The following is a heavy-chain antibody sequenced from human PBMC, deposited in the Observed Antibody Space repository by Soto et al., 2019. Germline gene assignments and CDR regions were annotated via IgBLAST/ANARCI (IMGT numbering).Heavy chain of an antibody. J-gene: IGHJ4*02. CDR1: GFTFDDYA. CDR2: ISWNSGSI. V-gene: IGHV3-9*01. Sequence: EVQLVESGGGLVQPGRSLRLSCAASGFTFDDYAMHWVRQAPGKGLEWVSGISWNSGSIGYADSVKGRFTISRDNAKNSLDLQMNSLRAEDTALYYCAKDSGLGGSDYWGQGTLVTVSS. CDR3: AKDSGLGGSDY. D-gene: IGHD1-26*01.